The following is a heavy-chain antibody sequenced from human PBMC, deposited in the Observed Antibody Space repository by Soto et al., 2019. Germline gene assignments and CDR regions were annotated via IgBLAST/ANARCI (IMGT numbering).Heavy chain of an antibody. CDR1: GYTFTSYA. D-gene: IGHD3-10*01. Sequence: ASVKVSCKASGYTFTSYAMHWVRQAPGQRLEWMGWINAGNGNTKYSQKFQGRVTITRDTSASTAYMELSSLRSEDTAVYYCAIWFGELLYSSFFDYWGQGTLVTAPQ. CDR3: AIWFGELLYSSFFDY. CDR2: INAGNGNT. J-gene: IGHJ4*02. V-gene: IGHV1-3*01.